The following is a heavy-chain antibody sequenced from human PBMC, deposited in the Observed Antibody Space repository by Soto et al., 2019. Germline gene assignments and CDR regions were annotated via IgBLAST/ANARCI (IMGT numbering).Heavy chain of an antibody. CDR3: ARALGILTGYFRP. D-gene: IGHD3-9*01. Sequence: QVQLQESGPGLVKPSQTLSLTCNVSGGSISNRDTYWSWIRRPPGKGLEWIGYIYYSGSTYYNPSLKSRVTFSMDTSKNQFFLNLKSVTAADTAVYYCARALGILTGYFRPWGQGTLVTVSS. CDR2: IYYSGST. V-gene: IGHV4-30-4*08. J-gene: IGHJ5*02. CDR1: GGSISNRDTY.